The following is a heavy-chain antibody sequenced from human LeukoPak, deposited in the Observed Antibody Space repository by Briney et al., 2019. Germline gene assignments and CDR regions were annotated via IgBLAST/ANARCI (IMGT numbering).Heavy chain of an antibody. Sequence: PGRSLRLSCAASGFTFSSYGMHWVRQAPGKGLEWVAVIWYDGSNKYYADSVKGRFTISRDNSKNTLYLQMNSLRAEDTAVYYCARDVRHREKRRFDPWGQGTLVTVSS. D-gene: IGHD3-10*02. CDR2: IWYDGSNK. CDR3: ARDVRHREKRRFDP. V-gene: IGHV3-33*01. J-gene: IGHJ5*02. CDR1: GFTFSSYG.